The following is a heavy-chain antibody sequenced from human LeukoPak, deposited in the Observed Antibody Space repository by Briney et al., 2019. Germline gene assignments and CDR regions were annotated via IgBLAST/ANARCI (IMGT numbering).Heavy chain of an antibody. CDR3: ARGGLTMVRGIIA. CDR2: INHSGST. Sequence: SETLSLTCAVYGGSLSGYYWRWIRQPPGKGLEWIGEINHSGSTNYNPSLKSRVTISLDTSKNQFSLKLSSVTAADTAVYYCARGGLTMVRGIIAWGQGTLVTVSS. CDR1: GGSLSGYY. D-gene: IGHD3-10*01. V-gene: IGHV4-34*01. J-gene: IGHJ4*02.